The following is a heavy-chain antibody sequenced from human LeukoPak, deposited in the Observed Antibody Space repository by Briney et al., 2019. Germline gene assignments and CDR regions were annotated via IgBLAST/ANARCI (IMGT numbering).Heavy chain of an antibody. Sequence: SETLSLTWTVSGGSISSYYWSWIRQPPGKGLEWIGYIYYSGSTNYNPSLKSRVTISVDTSKNQFSLKLSSVTAADTAVYYCARDEGYCSSTSCSAFDYWGQGTLVTVSS. J-gene: IGHJ4*02. CDR1: GGSISSYY. CDR2: IYYSGST. V-gene: IGHV4-59*01. CDR3: ARDEGYCSSTSCSAFDY. D-gene: IGHD2-2*01.